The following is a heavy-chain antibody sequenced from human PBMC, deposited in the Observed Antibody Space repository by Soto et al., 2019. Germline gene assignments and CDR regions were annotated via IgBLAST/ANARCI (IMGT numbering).Heavy chain of an antibody. CDR2: MSPNSGAT. J-gene: IGHJ6*02. V-gene: IGHV1-8*01. CDR1: GYTFTSYD. Sequence: QVQLVQSGAEVTKPGASVKVSCKASGYTFTSYDINWVRQATGQGLEWMGWMSPNSGATGYAQKFQGRVTMTRDTSISTAYMELSNLRSEDTASYYCERGVDAGVDVWGQGSTVTVSS. D-gene: IGHD1-1*01. CDR3: ERGVDAGVDV.